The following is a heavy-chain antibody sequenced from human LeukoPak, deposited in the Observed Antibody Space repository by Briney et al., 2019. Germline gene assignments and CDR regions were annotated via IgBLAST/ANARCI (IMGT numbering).Heavy chain of an antibody. V-gene: IGHV3-64D*09. CDR3: VKSAYSGSYFSLDY. Sequence: GGSLRLSCSASGFTFSTYAMHWVRQAPGTGLEFVSAISSNGGSTFYADSVKGRFTISRDNSKDTLYLQMSSLRAEDTAVYYCVKSAYSGSYFSLDYWGQGTLVTVSS. D-gene: IGHD1-26*01. CDR1: GFTFSTYA. CDR2: ISSNGGST. J-gene: IGHJ4*02.